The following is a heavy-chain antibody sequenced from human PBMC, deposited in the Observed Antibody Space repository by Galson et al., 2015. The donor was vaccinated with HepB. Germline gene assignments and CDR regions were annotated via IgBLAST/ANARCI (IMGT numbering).Heavy chain of an antibody. CDR3: ARVEQQVVPTGWFDP. CDR1: EDSVSSNSAA. Sequence: CAISEDSVSSNSAAWNWIRQSPSRGLEWLGRTYYRSKWYTDYAISVQGRITINPDTSRNQFSLQLNSVTPDDTAVYYCARVEQQVVPTGWFDPWGQGTLVTVSS. D-gene: IGHD6-13*01. CDR2: TYYRSKWYT. J-gene: IGHJ5*02. V-gene: IGHV6-1*01.